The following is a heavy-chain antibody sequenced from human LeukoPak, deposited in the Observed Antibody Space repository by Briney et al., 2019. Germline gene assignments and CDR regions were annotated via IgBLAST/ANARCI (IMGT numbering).Heavy chain of an antibody. CDR2: FDPEDGET. V-gene: IGHV1-24*01. J-gene: IGHJ3*02. CDR1: GYTLTELS. CDR3: ATNQQGSSSRLRGAFDI. Sequence: ASVKVSCKVSGYTLTELSMHWVRQAPGKGLEWMGGFDPEDGETIYAQKFQGRVTMTEDTSTDTAYMELSSLRSEDTAVYYCATNQQGSSSRLRGAFDIWGQGTMVTVSS. D-gene: IGHD6-6*01.